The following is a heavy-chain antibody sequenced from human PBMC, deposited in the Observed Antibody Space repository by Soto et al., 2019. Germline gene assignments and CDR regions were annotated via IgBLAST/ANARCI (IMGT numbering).Heavy chain of an antibody. CDR2: ISGYNGNT. CDR1: GYTFNTYG. J-gene: IGHJ4*02. D-gene: IGHD4-17*01. CDR3: ARDPLPQGYGDPPDY. Sequence: QIQLVQSGAEVKKPGASVKVSCKTSGYTFNTYGITWVRQAPRVGLEWMGRISGYNGNTRYAQKFQDRITLTTDIATDTAYMELRSLRSDDTAVYYCARDPLPQGYGDPPDYWGQGTLVTVSS. V-gene: IGHV1-18*04.